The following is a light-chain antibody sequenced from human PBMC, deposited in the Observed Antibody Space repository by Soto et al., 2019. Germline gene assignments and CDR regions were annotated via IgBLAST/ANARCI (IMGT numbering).Light chain of an antibody. J-gene: IGKJ4*01. CDR1: QSVLYSSDNKNY. V-gene: IGKV4-1*01. CDR3: QQYYSTALT. Sequence: DIVMTQSPDSLAVSLGERATINCKSSQSVLYSSDNKNYLAWYQQKPGQPPKLVIYWASTRESGVTDRFSGSGSGADFTLIISSLQAEDVAVYYCQQYYSTALTFGGGTKVEIK. CDR2: WAS.